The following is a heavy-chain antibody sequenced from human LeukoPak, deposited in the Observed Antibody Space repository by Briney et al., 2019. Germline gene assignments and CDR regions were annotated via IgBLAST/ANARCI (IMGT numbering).Heavy chain of an antibody. CDR1: GFTFSSYA. CDR2: LSGSGGST. Sequence: GGSLRLSCAASGFTFSSYALSWVRQAPGKGLEWVSALSGSGGSTYYADSVKGRFTISRDNAKNSLYLQMNSLRAEDTAVYYCARDLIFGVVIMPSAFDYWGQGTLVTVSS. V-gene: IGHV3-23*01. J-gene: IGHJ4*02. CDR3: ARDLIFGVVIMPSAFDY. D-gene: IGHD3-3*01.